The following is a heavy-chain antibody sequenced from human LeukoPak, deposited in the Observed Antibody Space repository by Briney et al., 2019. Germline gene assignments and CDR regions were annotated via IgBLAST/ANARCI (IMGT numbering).Heavy chain of an antibody. D-gene: IGHD2-2*01. V-gene: IGHV3-23*01. CDR2: ISGHDGST. Sequence: GGSLRLSCSASGFTFNSYTMYWVRQAPGKGLEWVSAISGHDGSTFYADSVKGRFTISRDNSKNTLYLQMNSLRAGDTAVYYCAKDRPSSPSNFYYYYTTDVWGKGTAVTVSS. CDR3: AKDRPSSPSNFYYYYTTDV. J-gene: IGHJ6*03. CDR1: GFTFNSYT.